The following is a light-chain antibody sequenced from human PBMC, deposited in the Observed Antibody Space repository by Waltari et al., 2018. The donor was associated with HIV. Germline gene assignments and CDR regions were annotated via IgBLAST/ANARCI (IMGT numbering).Light chain of an antibody. CDR3: GTWDSSLSAVV. CDR1: SSNIGNNY. CDR2: ENN. J-gene: IGLJ2*01. V-gene: IGLV1-51*02. Sequence: QSVLTQPPSVSAPPGQKVTISCSGSSSNIGNNYVSWYQQLPGKGPKRLIYENNTRPSGIPDRFPGSKSGTSATLGSTGLQTGDEADYYGGTWDSSLSAVVFGGGTKLTVL.